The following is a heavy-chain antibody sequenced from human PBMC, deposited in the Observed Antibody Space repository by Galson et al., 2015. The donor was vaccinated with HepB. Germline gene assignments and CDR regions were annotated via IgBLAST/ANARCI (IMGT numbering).Heavy chain of an antibody. J-gene: IGHJ4*02. CDR3: ARAESGYFDY. CDR2: IMPLFDRS. D-gene: IGHD3-3*01. CDR1: GGSFSNYA. V-gene: IGHV1-69*04. Sequence: SVKVSCKASGGSFSNYAVSWVRQAPGQGPEWMGRIMPLFDRSDYAQKFQGRVTITADKSTRTVYMELSGLTSEDTAVYFCARAESGYFDYWGQGTLLTVS.